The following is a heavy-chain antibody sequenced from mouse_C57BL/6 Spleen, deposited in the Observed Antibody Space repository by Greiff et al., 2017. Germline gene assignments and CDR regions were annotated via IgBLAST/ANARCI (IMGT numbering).Heavy chain of an antibody. CDR3: ARCDGYLWYFDV. J-gene: IGHJ1*03. CDR2: INPSTGGT. Sequence: EVQLQQSGPELVKPGASVKISCKASGYSFTGYYMNWVKQSPEKSLEWIGEINPSTGGTTYNQKFKAKATLTVDKSSSTAYMQLKSLTSEDSAVYYCARCDGYLWYFDVWGTGTTVTVSS. CDR1: GYSFTGYY. V-gene: IGHV1-42*01. D-gene: IGHD2-3*01.